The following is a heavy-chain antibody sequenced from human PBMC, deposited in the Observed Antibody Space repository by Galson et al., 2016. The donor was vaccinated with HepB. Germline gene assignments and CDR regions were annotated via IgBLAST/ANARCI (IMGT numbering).Heavy chain of an antibody. V-gene: IGHV3-23*01. CDR2: ISGTGGTT. Sequence: SLRLSCAASGFTFSSFALGWVRQAPGKGLQWVTSISGTGGTTYYADSVKGRFTISRDNSKSTMYLQMNGLRAEDTALYYCARDGYNYVPLDSWGQGALVIVSS. J-gene: IGHJ4*02. D-gene: IGHD5-24*01. CDR3: ARDGYNYVPLDS. CDR1: GFTFSSFA.